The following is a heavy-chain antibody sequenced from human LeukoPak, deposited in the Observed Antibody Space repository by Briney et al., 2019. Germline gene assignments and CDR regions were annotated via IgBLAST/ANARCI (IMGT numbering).Heavy chain of an antibody. V-gene: IGHV4-4*07. Sequence: PSETLSLTCTVSGGSISSYYWSWIRQPAGKGLEWIGRIYTSGSTNYNPSLKSRVTMSVDTSKNQFSLKLSSVTAADTAVYYCARDSSGQWLVRGLGYYYYGMDVWGQGTTVTVSS. CDR3: ARDSSGQWLVRGLGYYYYGMDV. CDR1: GGSISSYY. CDR2: IYTSGST. D-gene: IGHD6-19*01. J-gene: IGHJ6*02.